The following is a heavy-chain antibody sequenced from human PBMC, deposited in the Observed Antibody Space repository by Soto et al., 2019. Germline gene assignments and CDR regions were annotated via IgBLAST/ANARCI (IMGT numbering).Heavy chain of an antibody. CDR3: ARELSGTYWYGTAFDV. D-gene: IGHD1-26*01. Sequence: GGSLRLSCAASGFTVSSNYITWVRQAPGKGLEWVSFIYSGGSTYFADSVKGRFTISRDNSKNTLFLQMSSLRAEDTAVYYCARELSGTYWYGTAFDVWGQGTMVTVSS. CDR1: GFTVSSNY. J-gene: IGHJ3*01. CDR2: IYSGGST. V-gene: IGHV3-66*01.